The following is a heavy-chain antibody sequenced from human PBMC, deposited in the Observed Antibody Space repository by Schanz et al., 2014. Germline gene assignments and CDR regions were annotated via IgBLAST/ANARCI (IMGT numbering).Heavy chain of an antibody. CDR3: ARGGPAYYFDD. V-gene: IGHV3-66*01. CDR1: GFTLSSYG. J-gene: IGHJ4*02. CDR2: IYIGGNT. Sequence: EVHLVESGGGLVQPGGSLRLSCAASGFTLSSYGMHWVRQAPGKGLEWVSFIYIGGNTYYADSVKGRFTISRDNSKNTVYIQMNSLRAEDTAVYYCARGGPAYYFDDWGQGTLVTVSS.